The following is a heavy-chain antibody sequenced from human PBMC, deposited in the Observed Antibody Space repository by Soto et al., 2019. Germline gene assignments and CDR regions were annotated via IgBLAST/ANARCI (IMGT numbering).Heavy chain of an antibody. CDR3: ATSSRKHCRGDTCFENWFDP. V-gene: IGHV1-69*01. D-gene: IGHD2-21*02. J-gene: IGHJ5*02. CDR1: GGSFSSYV. CDR2: IIPMFGTA. Sequence: QVHLVQSGAEVKQPGSSVRVSGKASGGSFSSYVISWVRQAHGQGLEWMGGIIPMFGTANYEQRFQGRLTINADERTNTAYMELSTLRSEDSAVYYCATSSRKHCRGDTCFENWFDPWGQGTRVTVSS.